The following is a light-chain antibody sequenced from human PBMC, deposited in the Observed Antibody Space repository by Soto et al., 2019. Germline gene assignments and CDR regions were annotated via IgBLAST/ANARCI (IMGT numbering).Light chain of an antibody. Sequence: DVRVTQSPATLSFSVGDRVTITCRASQNIRNYVAWYQQIPGKAPRLLIYDASSLESGVPSSFSGSGSGTEFTLTIDSLQPEDFATYYCQQSYSIWWTFGEGTKVDIK. CDR2: DAS. CDR1: QNIRNY. J-gene: IGKJ1*01. V-gene: IGKV1-5*01. CDR3: QQSYSIWWT.